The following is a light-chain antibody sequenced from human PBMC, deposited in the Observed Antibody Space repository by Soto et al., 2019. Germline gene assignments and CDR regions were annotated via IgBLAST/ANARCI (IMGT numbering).Light chain of an antibody. CDR2: SNN. CDR1: SSDIGSNY. Sequence: QSVLTQPPSASGTPGQRVTISCSGSSSDIGSNYVYWYQQLPGPAPKLLIYSNNQRPSGVPDRFSGSKSGTSASLAISGLRSEDEADYYCEVWDDSLNPRYVFGTGTKLTVL. J-gene: IGLJ1*01. CDR3: EVWDDSLNPRYV. V-gene: IGLV1-47*02.